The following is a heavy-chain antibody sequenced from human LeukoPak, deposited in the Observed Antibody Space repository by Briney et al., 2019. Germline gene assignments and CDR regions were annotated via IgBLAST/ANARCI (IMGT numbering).Heavy chain of an antibody. CDR2: IYYSGST. Sequence: PSETLSLTCTVSGGSISSSSYYWGWIRQPPGKGLEWIGSIYYSGSTNYNPSLKSRVTISVDTSKNQFSLKLSSVTAADTAVYYCARSGYSGYDYVFPWGQGTLVTVSS. CDR3: ARSGYSGYDYVFP. D-gene: IGHD5-12*01. J-gene: IGHJ5*02. CDR1: GGSISSSSYY. V-gene: IGHV4-39*07.